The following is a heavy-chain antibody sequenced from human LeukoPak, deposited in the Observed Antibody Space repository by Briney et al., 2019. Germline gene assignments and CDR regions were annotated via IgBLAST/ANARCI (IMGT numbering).Heavy chain of an antibody. D-gene: IGHD3-3*01. Sequence: VASVKVSCKVSGYTLTELSMHWVRQAPGKGLEWMGGFDPEDDETIYAQKFQGRVTMTEDTSTDTAYMELSSLRSEDTAVYYCATGFWSGYFRFDPWGQGTLVTVSS. CDR2: FDPEDDET. V-gene: IGHV1-24*01. CDR3: ATGFWSGYFRFDP. J-gene: IGHJ5*02. CDR1: GYTLTELS.